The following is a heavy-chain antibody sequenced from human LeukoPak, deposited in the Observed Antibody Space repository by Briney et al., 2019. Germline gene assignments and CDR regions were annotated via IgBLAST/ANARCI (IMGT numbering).Heavy chain of an antibody. CDR2: ITGSDGSL. D-gene: IGHD3-9*01. CDR3: AKWVDYDILTGYYVPNY. V-gene: IGHV3-23*01. Sequence: GGSLRLSCVASGFTFTNYAMSWVRQAPGKGLEWVSAITGSDGSLYYADSVKGRFTISRDNSKNPLYLQVNSLRAEDTAVYYCAKWVDYDILTGYYVPNYWGQGALLTVSS. CDR1: GFTFTNYA. J-gene: IGHJ4*02.